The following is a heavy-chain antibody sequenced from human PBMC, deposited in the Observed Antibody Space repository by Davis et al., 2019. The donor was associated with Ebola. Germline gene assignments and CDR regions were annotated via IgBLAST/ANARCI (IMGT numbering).Heavy chain of an antibody. CDR1: GFTFDDYA. CDR2: ISWYSRTI. V-gene: IGHV3-9*01. J-gene: IGHJ4*02. CDR3: AKDMGGFGELYYFDY. D-gene: IGHD3-10*01. Sequence: PGWSLGLSCAASGFTFDDYAMHWVRQAPGKGLERVPCISWYSRTIVYADSVKGRFTISRDDAKNSLYLQMNSLRAEDTALYYCAKDMGGFGELYYFDYWGQGTLVTVSS.